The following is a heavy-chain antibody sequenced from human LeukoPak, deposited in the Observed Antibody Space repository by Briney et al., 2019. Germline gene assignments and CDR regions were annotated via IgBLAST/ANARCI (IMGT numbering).Heavy chain of an antibody. Sequence: GGSLRLSCAASGFTFSSYGRHWVRQAPGKGLEWVAVISYDGSNKYYADSVKGRFTISRDNSKNTLYLQMNSLRAEDTAVYYCARPRGYSGYDLGSYYFDYWGQGTLVTVSS. CDR2: ISYDGSNK. D-gene: IGHD5-12*01. J-gene: IGHJ4*02. CDR3: ARPRGYSGYDLGSYYFDY. V-gene: IGHV3-30*19. CDR1: GFTFSSYG.